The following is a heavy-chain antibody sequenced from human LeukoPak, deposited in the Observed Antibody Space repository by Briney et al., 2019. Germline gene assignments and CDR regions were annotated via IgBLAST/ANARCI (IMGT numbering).Heavy chain of an antibody. V-gene: IGHV3-72*01. CDR2: TGNKAKSFAT. D-gene: IGHD4-17*01. CDR3: ARDAHGDYYFDY. CDR1: GFTFITYA. Sequence: GGSLRLSCEASGFTFITYAMSWVRQTPGKGLEWVGRTGNKAKSFATEYAASVKGRFTISRGDSKDSLYLQMNGLKTEDTAVYYCARDAHGDYYFDYWGQGTLVTVSS. J-gene: IGHJ4*02.